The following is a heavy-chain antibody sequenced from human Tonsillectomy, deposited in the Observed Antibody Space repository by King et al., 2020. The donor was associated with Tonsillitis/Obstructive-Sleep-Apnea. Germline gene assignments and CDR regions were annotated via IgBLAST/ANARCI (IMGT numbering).Heavy chain of an antibody. CDR2: ISWNSGSI. CDR3: AKDTSEAVVPAATLFKGGYYYYYMDV. J-gene: IGHJ6*03. D-gene: IGHD2-2*01. Sequence: VQLVESGGGLVQPGRSLRLSCAASGFTFDDYAMHWVRQAPGKGLEWVSGISWNSGSIGYADSVKGRFTISRDNAKNSLYLQMNSLRAEDTALYYCAKDTSEAVVPAATLFKGGYYYYYMDVWGKGTTVTVSS. V-gene: IGHV3-9*01. CDR1: GFTFDDYA.